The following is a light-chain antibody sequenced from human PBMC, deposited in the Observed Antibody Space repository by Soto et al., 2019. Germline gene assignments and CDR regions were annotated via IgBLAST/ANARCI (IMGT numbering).Light chain of an antibody. Sequence: SYELTQPPSGSVAPGKTARVTCGGNNIGSKSVHCYQQKPVQAPVLVIYYDSDRRSGISERFSGSNAGNTATLTVRCVAAGDEACYYCHVWDSSSDNYVLGTGT. CDR3: HVWDSSSDNYV. V-gene: IGLV3-21*04. J-gene: IGLJ1*01. CDR1: NIGSKS. CDR2: YDS.